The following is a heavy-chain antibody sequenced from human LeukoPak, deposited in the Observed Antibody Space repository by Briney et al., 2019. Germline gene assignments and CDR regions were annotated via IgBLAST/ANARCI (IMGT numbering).Heavy chain of an antibody. CDR3: ARDFYTNYYHSNGDDFDY. CDR1: GFTFNSYA. V-gene: IGHV3-23*01. Sequence: GGSLRLSCAASGFTFNSYAMSWVRQAPGKGLEWVSAISGSGGSTYYADSVKGRFTISRDNAKNTVYLQMNSLRVEDTAVYYCARDFYTNYYHSNGDDFDYWGQGTLVIVSS. J-gene: IGHJ4*02. D-gene: IGHD3-22*01. CDR2: ISGSGGST.